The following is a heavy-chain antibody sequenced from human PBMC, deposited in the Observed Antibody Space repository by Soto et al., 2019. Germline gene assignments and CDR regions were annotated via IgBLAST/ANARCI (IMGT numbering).Heavy chain of an antibody. CDR2: IYWNGET. D-gene: IGHD1-20*01. Sequence: QITLKESGPTLVNPTQPLTLTCNFSGFSLSTGGVGVAWVCQPPGKALELIKLIYWNGETRTSPSLENRHTVNKDASNNQVALTMTIMDHEDTSTYYCAHLPPFDDYNLDYWGQGIRVTVSS. J-gene: IGHJ4*02. CDR3: AHLPPFDDYNLDY. V-gene: IGHV2-5*01. CDR1: GFSLSTGGVG.